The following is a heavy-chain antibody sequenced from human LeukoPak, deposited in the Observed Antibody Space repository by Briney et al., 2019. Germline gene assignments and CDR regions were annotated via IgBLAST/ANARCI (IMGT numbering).Heavy chain of an antibody. D-gene: IGHD3-22*01. CDR2: MNPNSGNT. CDR1: GYTFTSYD. J-gene: IGHJ4*02. CDR3: ASSDYYDSSGYYPFDY. V-gene: IGHV1-8*03. Sequence: ASVKFSCKASGYTFTSYDINWVRQATGQGLEWMGWMNPNSGNTGYAQKFQGRVTITRNTSISTAYMELSSLRSEDTAVYYCASSDYYDSSGYYPFDYWGQGTLVTVSS.